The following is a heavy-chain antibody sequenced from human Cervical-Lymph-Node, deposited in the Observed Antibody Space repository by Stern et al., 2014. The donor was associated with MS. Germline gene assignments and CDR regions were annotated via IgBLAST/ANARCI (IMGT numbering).Heavy chain of an antibody. D-gene: IGHD6-19*01. J-gene: IGHJ4*02. Sequence: EVHLVESGGTLVQPGGSLRLSCAASGFTVSSYAMSWVRQAPGKGLEWVSVISGSDGSTFYADSVKGRFTISRDNSKNTLFLQMNSLRAEDTAVYYCAKVYGSGPFDYWGQGTLVTVSS. CDR3: AKVYGSGPFDY. CDR2: ISGSDGST. V-gene: IGHV3-23*04. CDR1: GFTVSSYA.